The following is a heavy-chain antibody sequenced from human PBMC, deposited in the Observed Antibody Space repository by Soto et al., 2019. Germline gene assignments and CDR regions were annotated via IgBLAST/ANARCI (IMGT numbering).Heavy chain of an antibody. J-gene: IGHJ4*02. CDR3: ARGYGEEWPTSDF. V-gene: IGHV4-34*01. D-gene: IGHD3-10*01. CDR1: GGSFSRYH. CDR2: IHYGGGI. Sequence: QVQLHQWGAGLLKPAETLSLTCTVYGGSFSRYHWNWIRQAPGKGLEWIGDIHYGGGINYNPSLEGRITISVDTSKNEFSLKLRSVTAAATADYYCARGYGEEWPTSDFWGQGTLVTVSS.